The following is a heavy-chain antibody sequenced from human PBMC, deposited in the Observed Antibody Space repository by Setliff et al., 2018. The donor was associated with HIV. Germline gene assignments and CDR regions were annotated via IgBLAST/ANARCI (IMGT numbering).Heavy chain of an antibody. V-gene: IGHV4-34*01. D-gene: IGHD3-22*01. CDR3: ARHSITLVVGVPERDDAFDI. J-gene: IGHJ3*02. CDR1: GGSFSDYY. CDR2: INYSGST. Sequence: SETLSLTCVVYGGSFSDYYWTWIRQPPEKGLEWIGKINYSGSTDYNSSLRSRVTISVDTSKNQFSLKLSSVTAADTAVYYCARHSITLVVGVPERDDAFDIWGQGTMVTVSS.